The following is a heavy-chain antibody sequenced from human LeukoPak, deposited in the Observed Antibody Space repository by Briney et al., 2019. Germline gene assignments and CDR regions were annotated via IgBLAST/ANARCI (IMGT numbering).Heavy chain of an antibody. V-gene: IGHV6-1*01. Sequence: SQTLSLTCAISRDSSSSNSLTWNWLRQSPSRGVEWLGRTYYRSTWYNDYAVSVRGRITVNPDTSKNQFPLHLNSVTLEDTAVYYCARRLTQYDCFDPGAQGILVSVSS. CDR3: ARRLTQYDCFDP. CDR2: TYYRSTWYN. CDR1: RDSSSSNSLT. J-gene: IGHJ5*02. D-gene: IGHD2-2*01.